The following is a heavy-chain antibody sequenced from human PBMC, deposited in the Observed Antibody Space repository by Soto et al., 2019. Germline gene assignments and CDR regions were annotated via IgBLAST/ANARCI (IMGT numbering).Heavy chain of an antibody. CDR3: ARERYQVISDGMDV. CDR1: GYTFTGYY. CDR2: INPQTGGT. Sequence: ASVKVSCKASGYTFTGYYIHWVREAPGQGLEWMGWINPQTGGTSYAQKFQGRVTLSRDTSINTAYLELSRLTFDDAAVYFCARERYQVISDGMDVWGQGTKVTVSS. V-gene: IGHV1-2*02. J-gene: IGHJ6*02. D-gene: IGHD2-2*01.